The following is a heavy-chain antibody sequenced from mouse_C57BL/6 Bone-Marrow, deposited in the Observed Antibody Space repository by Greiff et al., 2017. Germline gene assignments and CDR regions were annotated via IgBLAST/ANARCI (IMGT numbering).Heavy chain of an antibody. D-gene: IGHD2-4*01. CDR2: INPSNGGT. CDR3: AIAGADYDPFAY. J-gene: IGHJ3*01. Sequence: QVPLKQPGPELVKPGASLKLSCKASGFTFTSYWMHWVKQRPGQGLEWVGNINPSNGGTNYNEKFKSKATRTVEKSSSTTYMQLSSLTSEDSTVYYFAIAGADYDPFAYWGQGTLVTVSA. V-gene: IGHV1-53*01. CDR1: GFTFTSYW.